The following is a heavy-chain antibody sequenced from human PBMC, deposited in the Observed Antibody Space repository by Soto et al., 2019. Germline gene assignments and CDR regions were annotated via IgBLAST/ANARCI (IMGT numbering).Heavy chain of an antibody. CDR3: ARDLWGYCGADCYPLDV. CDR1: GGSIISYY. D-gene: IGHD2-21*02. J-gene: IGHJ6*01. Sequence: QVRLQESGPGLVKPSETLSLTCTVSGGSIISYYWSWIRQPPGKGLEWIGYMYNTGSTIYNPSLKSRVTISVDTSKNQFSLKLNSVTAADTAVYYCARDLWGYCGADCYPLDVW. V-gene: IGHV4-59*01. CDR2: MYNTGST.